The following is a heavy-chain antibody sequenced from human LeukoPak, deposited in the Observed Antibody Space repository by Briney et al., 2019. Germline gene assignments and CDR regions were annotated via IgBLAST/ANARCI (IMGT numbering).Heavy chain of an antibody. J-gene: IGHJ4*02. V-gene: IGHV3-30-3*01. CDR1: GFTFSSYA. D-gene: IGHD3-10*01. Sequence: PGGSLRLSCAASGFTFSSYAMHWVRQAPGKGLEWVAVISYDGSNKYYADSVKGRFTISRDNSKNTLYLQMNNLRAEDTAVYYCARDFGDYFDYWGQGTLVTVSS. CDR2: ISYDGSNK. CDR3: ARDFGDYFDY.